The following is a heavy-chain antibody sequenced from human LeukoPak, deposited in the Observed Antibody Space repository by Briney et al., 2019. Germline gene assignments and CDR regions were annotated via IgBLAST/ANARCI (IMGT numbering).Heavy chain of an antibody. CDR1: GFTASSNY. V-gene: IGHV3-66*01. Sequence: GGSLRLSCAASGFTASSNYMSWVRQAPGKGLEWVSVIYSGGSTYYADSVKGRFTISRDNSKNTLYLQMNSLRAEDTAVYYCAREIVGATRYNWFDPWGQGTLVTVSS. CDR2: IYSGGST. J-gene: IGHJ5*02. D-gene: IGHD1-26*01. CDR3: AREIVGATRYNWFDP.